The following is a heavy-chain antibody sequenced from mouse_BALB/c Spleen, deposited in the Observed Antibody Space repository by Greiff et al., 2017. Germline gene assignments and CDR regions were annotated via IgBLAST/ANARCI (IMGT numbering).Heavy chain of an antibody. V-gene: IGHV1S137*01. CDR2: ISTYYGDA. Sequence: QVQLQQSGAELVRPGVSVKISCKGSGYTFTDYAMHWVKQSHAKSLEWIGVISTYYGDASYNQKFKGKATMTVDKSSSTAYMELARLTSEDSAIYYCAREQGENAMDDWGQGTSVTVSS. CDR3: AREQGENAMDD. J-gene: IGHJ4*01. CDR1: GYTFTDYA.